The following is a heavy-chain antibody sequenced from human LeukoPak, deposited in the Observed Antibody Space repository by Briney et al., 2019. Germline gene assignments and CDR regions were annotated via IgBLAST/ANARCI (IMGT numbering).Heavy chain of an antibody. D-gene: IGHD6-13*01. CDR2: INPNSGGT. Sequence: ASVKVSCKASGCTFTGYYMHWVRQAPGQGLEWMGWINPNSGGTNYAQKFQGRVTMTRDTSISTAYMELSRLRSDDTAVYYCARVLAAAGGGDYWGQGTLVTVSS. J-gene: IGHJ4*02. V-gene: IGHV1-2*02. CDR3: ARVLAAAGGGDY. CDR1: GCTFTGYY.